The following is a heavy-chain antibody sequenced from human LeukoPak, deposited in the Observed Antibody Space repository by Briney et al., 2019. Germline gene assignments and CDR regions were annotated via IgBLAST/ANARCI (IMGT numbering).Heavy chain of an antibody. CDR2: INPSGGST. CDR1: GYTFTSYY. J-gene: IGHJ4*02. V-gene: IGHV1-46*01. CDR3: ARVSSEYQLPDY. D-gene: IGHD2-2*01. Sequence: GASVNVSCKASGYTFTSYYMHWVRQAPGQGLEWMGIINPSGGSTSYAQKFQGRVTMTRDMSTSTVYMELSSLRSEDTAVYYCARVSSEYQLPDYWGQGTLVTVSS.